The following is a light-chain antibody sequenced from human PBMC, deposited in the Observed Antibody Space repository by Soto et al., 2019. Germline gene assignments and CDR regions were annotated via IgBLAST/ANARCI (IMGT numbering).Light chain of an antibody. V-gene: IGKV3-20*01. CDR1: QSVTSNY. CDR2: GAF. J-gene: IGKJ3*01. Sequence: ETVLTQSPGTLSLSPGERATLSCRASQSVTSNYLAWYQQKPGQAPRLLIYGAFSRATGIPDRSSGSGSGTDFTLTISRLEPEDFAVYYCQQYGSSPGLFTFGPGTKVDIK. CDR3: QQYGSSPGLFT.